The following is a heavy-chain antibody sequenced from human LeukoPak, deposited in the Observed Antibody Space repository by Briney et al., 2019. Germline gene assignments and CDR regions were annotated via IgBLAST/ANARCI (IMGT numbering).Heavy chain of an antibody. Sequence: KPSETLSLTCTVSGGSISSYYWSWIRQPPGKGLEWIGYIYYSGSTNYNPSLKGRVTISVDTSKNQFSLKLSSVTAADTAVYYCARDIGSTAFDIWGQGTMVTVSS. V-gene: IGHV4-59*01. J-gene: IGHJ3*02. CDR2: IYYSGST. CDR1: GGSISSYY. D-gene: IGHD3-16*02. CDR3: ARDIGSTAFDI.